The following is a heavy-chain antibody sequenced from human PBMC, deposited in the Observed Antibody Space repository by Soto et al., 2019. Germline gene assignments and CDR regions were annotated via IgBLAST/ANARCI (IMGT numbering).Heavy chain of an antibody. CDR2: IKSKGSGATI. V-gene: IGHV3-15*07. CDR3: TNDGTFYHGNAV. CDR1: GFKFSDAW. D-gene: IGHD1-1*01. Sequence: EEQLVESGGGLVEPGGSLRLSCAGSGFKFSDAWMNWIRQAPGKGLEWVGRIKSKGSGATIDYAGPVKGRFIISKDDSKITVLLQMNRLKTDDTDVYFCTNDGTFYHGNAVWGQGTMVTVSS. J-gene: IGHJ3*01.